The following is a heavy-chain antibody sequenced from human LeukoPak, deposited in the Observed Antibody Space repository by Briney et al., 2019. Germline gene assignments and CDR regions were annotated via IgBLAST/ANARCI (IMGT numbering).Heavy chain of an antibody. J-gene: IGHJ5*02. V-gene: IGHV3-30*04. CDR2: ISYDGSNK. Sequence: GGSLRLSCAASGFTFSSYAMHWVRQAPGKGLEWVAVISYDGSNKYYADSVKGRFTISRDNSKNTLYLQMSSLRAEDTAVYYCARDPGDSVFDPWGQGTLVTVSS. D-gene: IGHD2-15*01. CDR3: ARDPGDSVFDP. CDR1: GFTFSSYA.